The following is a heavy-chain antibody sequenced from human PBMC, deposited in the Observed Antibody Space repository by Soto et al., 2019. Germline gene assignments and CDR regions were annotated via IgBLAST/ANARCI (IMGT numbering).Heavy chain of an antibody. CDR2: IRSKAYGGTT. V-gene: IGHV3-49*03. CDR1: GFTFGDYA. J-gene: IGHJ1*01. Sequence: GGSLRLSCTASGFTFGDYAMSWFRQAPGKGLEWVGFIRSKAYGGTTEYAASVKGRFTISRDDSKSIAYLQMNSLKTEDTAVYYCTRRKWPEQSDVLSEPEPEEYFQHWGQGTLVTVSS. D-gene: IGHD3-16*01. CDR3: TRRKWPEQSDVLSEPEPEEYFQH.